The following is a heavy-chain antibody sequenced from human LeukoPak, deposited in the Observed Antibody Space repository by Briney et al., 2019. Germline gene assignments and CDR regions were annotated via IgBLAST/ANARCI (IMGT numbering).Heavy chain of an antibody. CDR3: AKESSGGWYFDY. CDR1: GFTFSSYA. Sequence: GGSLRLSCAASGFTFSSYAMSWVRQAPGKGLEWVSAISGSGGDTFYADSLKGRFTISRDNSKNSLYLQMNSLRAEDTAVYYCAKESSGGWYFDYWGQGTLVTVSS. V-gene: IGHV3-23*01. CDR2: ISGSGGDT. J-gene: IGHJ4*02. D-gene: IGHD6-19*01.